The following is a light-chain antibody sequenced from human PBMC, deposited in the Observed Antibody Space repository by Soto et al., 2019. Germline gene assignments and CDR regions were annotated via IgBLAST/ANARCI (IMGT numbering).Light chain of an antibody. Sequence: QSALTQPASVSGSPGQSITISCTGTSSDVGGYNYVSWYQQHPGKAPKLMIYEVSNRPSGVSNRFSGSQSGNTASLTISGLQAEDEADYYCISYSSSSTRVFGTGTKLTVL. V-gene: IGLV2-14*01. CDR2: EVS. J-gene: IGLJ1*01. CDR1: SSDVGGYNY. CDR3: ISYSSSSTRV.